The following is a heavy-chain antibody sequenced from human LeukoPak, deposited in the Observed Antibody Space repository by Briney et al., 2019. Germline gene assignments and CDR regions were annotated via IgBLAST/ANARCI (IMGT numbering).Heavy chain of an antibody. CDR1: GFTFSSYG. D-gene: IGHD3-9*01. Sequence: GGSLRLSCAASGFTFSSYGMHWVRQAPGKGLEWVAFIRYDGSNKYYADSVKGRFTMSRDNSKNTLYLQMNSLRAEDTAVYYCAKGRGHYDILTGYWGQGTLVTVSS. CDR3: AKGRGHYDILTGY. V-gene: IGHV3-30*02. CDR2: IRYDGSNK. J-gene: IGHJ4*02.